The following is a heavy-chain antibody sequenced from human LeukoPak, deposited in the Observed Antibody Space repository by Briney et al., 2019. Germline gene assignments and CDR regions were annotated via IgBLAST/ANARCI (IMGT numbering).Heavy chain of an antibody. J-gene: IGHJ6*03. CDR3: ARSQVRSGYYYYMDV. V-gene: IGHV5-51*01. D-gene: IGHD3-3*01. CDR1: GYSFTSYW. Sequence: GESLKISCKGSGYSFTSYWIGWARQMPGKGLEWMGIIYPGDSDTRYSPSFQGQVTISADKSISTAYLQWSSLKASDTAMYYCARSQVRSGYYYYMDVWGKGTTVTVSS. CDR2: IYPGDSDT.